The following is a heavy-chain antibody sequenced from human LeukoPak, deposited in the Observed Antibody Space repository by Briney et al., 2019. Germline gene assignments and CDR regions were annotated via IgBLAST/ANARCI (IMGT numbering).Heavy chain of an antibody. V-gene: IGHV4-61*02. CDR2: IYTSGST. CDR1: GGSISSSSYY. Sequence: PSETLSLTCTVSGGSISSSSYYWGWIRQPAGKGLEWIGRIYTSGSTNYNPSLKSRVTMSVDTSKNQFSLKLSSVTAADTAVYYCARDLRGDTYYYDSRGPRGFDIWGQGTMVTVSS. CDR3: ARDLRGDTYYYDSRGPRGFDI. D-gene: IGHD3-22*01. J-gene: IGHJ3*02.